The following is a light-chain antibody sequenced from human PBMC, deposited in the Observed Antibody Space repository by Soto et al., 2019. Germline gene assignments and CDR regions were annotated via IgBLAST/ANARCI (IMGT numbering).Light chain of an antibody. Sequence: SYELTQPPSVSLAPGQTAMITCGGNDIGSKSVHWYQQRPGQAPVLVVYDDRDRPSGIPGRFSGSNSGSTATLTISRVEAGDEADYYWQVWDRNNIHVLLGGGIKLTVL. V-gene: IGLV3-21*02. J-gene: IGLJ3*02. CDR1: DIGSKS. CDR3: QVWDRNNIHVL. CDR2: DDR.